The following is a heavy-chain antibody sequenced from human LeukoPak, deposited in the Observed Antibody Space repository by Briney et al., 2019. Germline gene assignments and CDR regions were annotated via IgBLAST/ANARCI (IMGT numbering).Heavy chain of an antibody. D-gene: IGHD3-10*01. CDR3: ARDYASGSYYDY. V-gene: IGHV1-2*02. CDR2: MNPNSGGT. CDR1: GYTFTGDY. J-gene: IGHJ4*02. Sequence: DSVKVSCKASGYTFTGDYLHWVRQAPGQGLEWMGWMNPNSGGTNYAQKFQGRVTMTRDTSISTAYMELSRLRSDDTAVYYCARDYASGSYYDYWGQGSLVTVSS.